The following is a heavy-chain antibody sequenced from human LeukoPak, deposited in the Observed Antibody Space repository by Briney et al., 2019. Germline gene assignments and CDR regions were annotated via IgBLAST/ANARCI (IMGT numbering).Heavy chain of an antibody. J-gene: IGHJ4*02. CDR3: TRGFGDFDY. Sequence: GGSLRLSCIASGFTFGDYAMNWVRQAPGKGLEWVGFIRSKAYGGTTEYAASVKGRFTISRDDSKNIAYLQMNSLKTGDTAVYYCTRGFGDFDYWGQGTLIIVSS. CDR1: GFTFGDYA. V-gene: IGHV3-49*04. D-gene: IGHD3-16*01. CDR2: IRSKAYGGTT.